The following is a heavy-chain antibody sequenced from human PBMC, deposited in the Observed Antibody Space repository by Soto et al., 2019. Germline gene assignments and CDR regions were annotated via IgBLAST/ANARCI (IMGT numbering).Heavy chain of an antibody. J-gene: IGHJ4*02. CDR2: IYSGGST. CDR3: ARNNYDILTGYQLIDY. V-gene: IGHV3-66*01. Sequence: PGGSLRLSCAASGFTFSSYAMHWVRQAPGKGLEWVAVIYSGGSTYYADSVKGRFTISRDNSKNTLYLQMNSLRAEDTAVYYCARNNYDILTGYQLIDYWGQGTLVTVSS. D-gene: IGHD3-9*01. CDR1: GFTFSSYA.